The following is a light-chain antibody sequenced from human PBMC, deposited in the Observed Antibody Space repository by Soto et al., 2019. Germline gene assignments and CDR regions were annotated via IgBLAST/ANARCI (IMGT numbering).Light chain of an antibody. Sequence: QSALTQPRSVSGSPGQSVTISCTGTSSDVGNYNHVSWFQHHPGRAPKLMIYDVSKRPSGVPDRFSGSKSGNTASLTISGLQAEDEADYYCCSYAGSYTLVFGGGTKLTVL. CDR2: DVS. CDR3: CSYAGSYTLV. V-gene: IGLV2-11*01. J-gene: IGLJ2*01. CDR1: SSDVGNYNH.